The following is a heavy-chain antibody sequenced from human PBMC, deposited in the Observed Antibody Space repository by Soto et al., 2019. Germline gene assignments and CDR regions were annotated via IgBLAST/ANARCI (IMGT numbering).Heavy chain of an antibody. Sequence: GGSLRLSCAAAGFTFSTYTMSWVRQAPGKGPEWVAGFYGGGSTSTFYADSVKGRFTISRDNSKNMLFLQMNSLRAEDTAVYYCTKAPPPEVIGSFDGWGRGTLVTVSS. D-gene: IGHD3-22*01. J-gene: IGHJ4*02. CDR3: TKAPPPEVIGSFDG. V-gene: IGHV3-23*01. CDR1: GFTFSTYT. CDR2: FYGGGSTST.